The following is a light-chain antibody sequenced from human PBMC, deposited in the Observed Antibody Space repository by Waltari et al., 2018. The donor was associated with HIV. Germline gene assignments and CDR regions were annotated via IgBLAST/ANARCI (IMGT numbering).Light chain of an antibody. CDR1: SSNIGGYD. V-gene: IGLV1-47*01. Sequence: QSVLTQPPSASGTPGQRGTISCSGSSSNIGGYDVDWYQHVAGTGSKLPCYGHNQRPSGIPDRFSGSKSGTSASLPISGLRSEDEADYSCAAWDDSLYVGVFGPGTKVSVL. J-gene: IGLJ1*01. CDR2: GHN. CDR3: AAWDDSLYVGV.